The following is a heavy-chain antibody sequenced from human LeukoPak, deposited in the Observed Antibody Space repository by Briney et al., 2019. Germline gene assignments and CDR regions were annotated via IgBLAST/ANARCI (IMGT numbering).Heavy chain of an antibody. D-gene: IGHD1-26*01. V-gene: IGHV1-46*01. CDR1: GYTFTSYD. CDR2: SNPTGGST. Sequence: ASVKVSCKASGYTFTSYDMHWGRHAPGQGLEWMGLSNPTGGSTGYAQKFQGRVTMTRDMSTSKDYMELSSLRSEDTAIYYCARDKSVGDNAWWFDPWGQGTLVTVSS. CDR3: ARDKSVGDNAWWFDP. J-gene: IGHJ5*02.